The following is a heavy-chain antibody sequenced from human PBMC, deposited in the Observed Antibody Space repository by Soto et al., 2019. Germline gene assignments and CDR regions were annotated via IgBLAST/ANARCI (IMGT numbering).Heavy chain of an antibody. CDR1: GFTFSRHA. Sequence: GGSLRLSCAASGFTFSRHAMSWFRQAPGKGLEWLSSVTTAKGDVHYADSVKGRFIISRDNSRNTLDLQMNSLSGEDTAIYYCAIEKVGATSVHVFDIWGQGTMVTVSS. J-gene: IGHJ3*02. D-gene: IGHD1-26*01. CDR3: AIEKVGATSVHVFDI. CDR2: VTTAKGDV. V-gene: IGHV3-23*01.